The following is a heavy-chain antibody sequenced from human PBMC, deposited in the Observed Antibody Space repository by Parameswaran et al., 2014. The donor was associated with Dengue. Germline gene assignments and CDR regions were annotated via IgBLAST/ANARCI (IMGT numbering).Heavy chain of an antibody. CDR2: ISPSDGRT. CDR3: AKGASVWESLDY. Sequence: VRQMPGKGLEWVSAISPSDGRTYYADSVKGRFTISRDNSKNTLYLQMNSLRAEDTAVYYCAKGASVWESLDYWGQGTLVTVSS. D-gene: IGHD3-16*01. J-gene: IGHJ4*02. V-gene: IGHV3-23*01.